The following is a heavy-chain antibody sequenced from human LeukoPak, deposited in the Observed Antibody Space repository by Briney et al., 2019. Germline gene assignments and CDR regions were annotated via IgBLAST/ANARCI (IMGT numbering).Heavy chain of an antibody. V-gene: IGHV3-21*01. J-gene: IGHJ6*03. CDR1: GFTFSSYG. CDR2: ITSSSCYA. Sequence: GGSLRLSCAASGFTFSSYGMHWVRQAPGKRLEWVSSITSSSCYAFYADSVKGRFTISRDNAKSSLYLQMNNLRAEDTAVYYCARDPYSGHYGNDYYYYMDVWGKGTTVTISS. D-gene: IGHD5-12*01. CDR3: ARDPYSGHYGNDYYYYMDV.